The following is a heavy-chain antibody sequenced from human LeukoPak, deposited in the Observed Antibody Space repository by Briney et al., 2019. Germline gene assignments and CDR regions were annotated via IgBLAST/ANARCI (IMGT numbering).Heavy chain of an antibody. CDR3: ARHLSGNWNDGGGVWSFDP. V-gene: IGHV1-69*01. Sequence: SSVKVSCKASGGTFSSYAISWVRQAPGQGLEWMGGIIPIFGTANYAQKFQGRVTITADESTSTAYMELSSLRSEDTAVYYCARHLSGNWNDGGGVWSFDPWGQGTLVTVSS. J-gene: IGHJ5*02. CDR1: GGTFSSYA. D-gene: IGHD1-1*01. CDR2: IIPIFGTA.